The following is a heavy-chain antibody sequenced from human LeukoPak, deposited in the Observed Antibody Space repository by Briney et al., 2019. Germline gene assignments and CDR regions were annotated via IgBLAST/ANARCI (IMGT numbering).Heavy chain of an antibody. CDR2: INPNSGGT. J-gene: IGHJ6*03. D-gene: IGHD4-23*01. V-gene: IGHV1-2*02. Sequence: GASVKVSCKASGYTFTGYYMHWVRQAPGQGLEWMGWINPNSGGTNYAQKLQGRVTMTTDTSTSTAYMELRSLRSDDTAVYYCARAWGGNLRYYYYYYMDVWGKGTTVTISS. CDR1: GYTFTGYY. CDR3: ARAWGGNLRYYYYYYMDV.